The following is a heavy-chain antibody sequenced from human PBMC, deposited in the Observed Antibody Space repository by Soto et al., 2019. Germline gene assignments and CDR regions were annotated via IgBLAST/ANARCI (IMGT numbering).Heavy chain of an antibody. Sequence: SETLSLTCAVYGGSFSGYYWSWIRQPPGKGLEWIGEINHSGSTNYNPSLKSRVTISVDTSKNQFSLKLSSVTAADTAVYYCASPRFYCSSTSCPRGAFDIWGQGTMVTVSS. CDR2: INHSGST. V-gene: IGHV4-34*01. D-gene: IGHD2-2*01. J-gene: IGHJ3*02. CDR1: GGSFSGYY. CDR3: ASPRFYCSSTSCPRGAFDI.